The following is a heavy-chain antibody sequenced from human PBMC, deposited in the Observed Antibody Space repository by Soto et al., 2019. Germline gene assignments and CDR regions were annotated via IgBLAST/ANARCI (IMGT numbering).Heavy chain of an antibody. J-gene: IGHJ6*02. D-gene: IGHD6-13*01. V-gene: IGHV3-30-3*01. CDR1: GFTFSSYA. CDR3: ARYSSSWYGYGMDV. CDR2: ISYDGSNK. Sequence: PGGSLRLSCAASGFTFSSYAMHWVRQAPGKGLEWVAVISYDGSNKYYADSVKGRFTISRDNSKNTLYLQMNSLRAEDTAVYYCARYSSSWYGYGMDVWGQGTTVTVSS.